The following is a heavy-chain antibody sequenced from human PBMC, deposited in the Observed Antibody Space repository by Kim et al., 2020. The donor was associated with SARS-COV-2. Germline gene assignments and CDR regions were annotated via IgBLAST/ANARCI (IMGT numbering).Heavy chain of an antibody. J-gene: IGHJ5*02. Sequence: GGSLRLSCAASGFTFSSYSMNWVRQAPGKGLEWVSSISSSSSYIYYADSVKGRFTISRDNAKNSLYLQMNSLRAEDTAVYYCARDRYYEFWCGQNWFDPWGQGTLVTVSS. D-gene: IGHD3-3*01. CDR2: ISSSSSYI. CDR3: ARDRYYEFWCGQNWFDP. CDR1: GFTFSSYS. V-gene: IGHV3-21*01.